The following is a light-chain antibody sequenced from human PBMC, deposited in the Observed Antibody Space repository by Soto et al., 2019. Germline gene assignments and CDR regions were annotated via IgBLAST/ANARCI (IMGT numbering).Light chain of an antibody. Sequence: EIVLTQSPGTLSLSPGERATLSCRASQSVSSSYLAWYQQKPGQSPRLLIYGASSRATGIPDRFSGSGSGTDFTLTISRLEPEDFVVYYCQQYGSSPPYTVGQGTKLEI. CDR3: QQYGSSPPYT. J-gene: IGKJ2*01. V-gene: IGKV3-20*01. CDR2: GAS. CDR1: QSVSSSY.